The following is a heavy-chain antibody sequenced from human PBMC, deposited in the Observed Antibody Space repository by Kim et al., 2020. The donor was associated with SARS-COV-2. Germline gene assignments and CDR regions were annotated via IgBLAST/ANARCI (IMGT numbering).Heavy chain of an antibody. Sequence: GGSLRLSCAASGFTFSSYAMHWVRQAPGKGLEWVAVISYDGSNKYYADSVKGRFTISRDNSKNTLYLQMNSLRAEDTAVYYCARETDEDSGWYSGLFDYWGQGTLVTVSS. D-gene: IGHD6-19*01. V-gene: IGHV3-30-3*01. CDR3: ARETDEDSGWYSGLFDY. CDR1: GFTFSSYA. J-gene: IGHJ4*02. CDR2: ISYDGSNK.